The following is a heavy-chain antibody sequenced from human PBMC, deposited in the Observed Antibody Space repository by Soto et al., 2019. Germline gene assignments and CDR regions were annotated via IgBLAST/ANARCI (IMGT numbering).Heavy chain of an antibody. J-gene: IGHJ4*02. D-gene: IGHD5-18*01. CDR3: ARDLGYSYGYDY. CDR2: ISYDGSNK. Sequence: ESGGGVVQPGRSLRLSCAASGFTFSSYAMHWVRQAPGKGLEWVAVISYDGSNKYYADSVKGRFTISRDNSKNTLYLQMNSLRAEDTAVYYCARDLGYSYGYDYWGQGTLVTVSS. V-gene: IGHV3-30-3*01. CDR1: GFTFSSYA.